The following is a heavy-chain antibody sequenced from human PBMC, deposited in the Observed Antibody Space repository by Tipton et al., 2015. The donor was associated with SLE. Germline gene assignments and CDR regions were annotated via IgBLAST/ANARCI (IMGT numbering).Heavy chain of an antibody. Sequence: QVQLVQSGAEVKKPGASVKVSCKASGYTFTTYGMSWVRQAPGQGLEWMGWISAYNGNTNYAQKFQDRVTMTTDTSTSTAYMELRSLRSDDTAIYYCARVRVDTAMGVFDFWGQGTLVTVSS. D-gene: IGHD5-18*01. CDR2: ISAYNGNT. V-gene: IGHV1-18*01. CDR3: ARVRVDTAMGVFDF. J-gene: IGHJ4*02. CDR1: GYTFTTYG.